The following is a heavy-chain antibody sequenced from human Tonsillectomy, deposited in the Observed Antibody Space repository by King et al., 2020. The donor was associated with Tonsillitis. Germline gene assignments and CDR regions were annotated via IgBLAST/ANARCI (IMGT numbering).Heavy chain of an antibody. J-gene: IGHJ6*02. CDR1: GFSLTNARMG. D-gene: IGHD4-17*01. Sequence: TLKESGPVLVKTTETLTLTCTVSGFSLTNARMGVSWIRQPPGKALEWLAHIFSNDEKSYSTSLKSRLTISKDTSKSQVVLTMTNMDPADTATYYCARVTTVTKSYYYYGMDVWGQGTTVTVSS. CDR3: ARVTTVTKSYYYYGMDV. CDR2: IFSNDEK. V-gene: IGHV2-26*01.